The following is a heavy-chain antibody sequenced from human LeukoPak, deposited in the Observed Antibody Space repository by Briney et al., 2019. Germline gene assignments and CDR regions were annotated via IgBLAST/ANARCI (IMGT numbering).Heavy chain of an antibody. CDR1: GFTVSSNY. CDR3: ARVGATWYFQH. CDR2: IYSGGST. V-gene: IGHV3-66*01. J-gene: IGHJ1*01. Sequence: PGGSLRLSCAASGFTVSSNYMSWVRQAPGKGLEWVSVIYSGGSTYYADSVKGRFTISRDNSKNTLYLQMNSLRAEDTAVYYCARVGATWYFQHWGHGALVTVSS. D-gene: IGHD1-26*01.